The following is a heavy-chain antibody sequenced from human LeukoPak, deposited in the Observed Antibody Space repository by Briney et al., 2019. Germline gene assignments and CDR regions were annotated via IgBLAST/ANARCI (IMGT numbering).Heavy chain of an antibody. CDR3: VKDLSYESSGSGFGQ. V-gene: IGHV3-43*01. J-gene: IGHJ4*02. D-gene: IGHD3-22*01. Sequence: GGSLRLPCAASGFIFEDYTMHWVRQAPGKTLEWVSLISWDGTTYYTDSLKGRFTISRDNSKNSLYLQMDTLRSEDTAFYYCVKDLSYESSGSGFGQWGQGTLVTVSS. CDR1: GFIFEDYT. CDR2: ISWDGTT.